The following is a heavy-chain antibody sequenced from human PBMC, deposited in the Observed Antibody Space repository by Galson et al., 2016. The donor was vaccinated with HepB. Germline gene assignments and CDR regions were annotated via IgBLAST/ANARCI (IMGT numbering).Heavy chain of an antibody. CDR1: GFTFSTYG. J-gene: IGHJ4*02. CDR3: ARDRRRYFDWFVL. V-gene: IGHV3-30*03. D-gene: IGHD3-9*01. CDR2: ISYDGKSE. Sequence: SLRLSCAASGFTFSTYGMHWVRQAPGKGLEWVALISYDGKSESYADSVKGRVTISSDNSKNTLYLQMHSLRGEDTAVYYCARDRRRYFDWFVLWGQGTLVTVSS.